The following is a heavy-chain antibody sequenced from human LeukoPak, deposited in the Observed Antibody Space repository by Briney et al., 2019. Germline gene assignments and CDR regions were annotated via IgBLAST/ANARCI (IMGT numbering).Heavy chain of an antibody. J-gene: IGHJ4*02. CDR3: ARGNSGSYYGFDY. CDR1: GGSFSGYY. D-gene: IGHD1-26*01. V-gene: IGHV4-59*01. Sequence: SETLSLTCAVYGGSFSGYYWSWIRQPPGKGLEWIGYIYYSGSTNYNPSLKSRVTISVDTSKNQFSLKLSSVTAADTAVYYCARGNSGSYYGFDYWGQGTLVTVSS. CDR2: IYYSGST.